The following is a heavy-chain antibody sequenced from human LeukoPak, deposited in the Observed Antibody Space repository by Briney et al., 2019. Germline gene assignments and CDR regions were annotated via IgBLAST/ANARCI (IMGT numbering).Heavy chain of an antibody. Sequence: SETLSLTCAVYGGSFSGYYWSWIRQPPGKGLEWIGEINHSGSTNYNPSLKSRVTISVDTSKNLFSLKLSSVTAADTAVYYCARLTGYSSGSPNYWGQGTLVTVSS. V-gene: IGHV4-34*01. CDR1: GGSFSGYY. CDR3: ARLTGYSSGSPNY. J-gene: IGHJ4*02. D-gene: IGHD6-19*01. CDR2: INHSGST.